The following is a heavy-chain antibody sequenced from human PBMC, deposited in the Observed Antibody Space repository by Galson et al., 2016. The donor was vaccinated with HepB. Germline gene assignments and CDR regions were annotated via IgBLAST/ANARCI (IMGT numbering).Heavy chain of an antibody. D-gene: IGHD3-22*01. CDR1: GYNFTDYG. CDR3: ARDLLNDFMAEVGNNYLDP. Sequence: SVKVSCKASGYNFTDYGIIWVRQAPGQGLEWMGWINTNTGNPTYAQGFTRRFVLSLDTSVSTAYLQIRNLKAEDAAVYYCARDLLNDFMAEVGNNYLDPWGQGTLVTVSS. V-gene: IGHV7-4-1*02. CDR2: INTNTGNP. J-gene: IGHJ5*02.